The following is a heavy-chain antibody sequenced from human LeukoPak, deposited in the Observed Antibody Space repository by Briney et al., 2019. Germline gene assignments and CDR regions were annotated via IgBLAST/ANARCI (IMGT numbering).Heavy chain of an antibody. CDR2: ILYDGSRK. CDR1: GFTFSAYA. Sequence: GGSLRLSCAASGFTFSAYAMHWVRRAPGKGLEWVASILYDGSRKFYGDSVKGRFSIYRDNSNYTLYLQMNSLRNEDAGVFYCARGNDYPDYWGQGTLVTVSS. CDR3: ARGNDYPDY. V-gene: IGHV3-30*03. D-gene: IGHD4-11*01. J-gene: IGHJ4*02.